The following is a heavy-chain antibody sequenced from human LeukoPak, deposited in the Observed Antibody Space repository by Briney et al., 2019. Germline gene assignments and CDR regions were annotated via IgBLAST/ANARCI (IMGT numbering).Heavy chain of an antibody. CDR2: ISGGGGST. Sequence: GGSLRLPCAASGFTFTSYSMNWVRQAPGKGLEWVSTISGGGGSTYYADSVKGRFTISRDNAKNSLYLQMNSLRVEDTAFYYCAKDNRRHYTSGPNPDSLHWGQGALVTVSS. J-gene: IGHJ4*02. V-gene: IGHV3-23*01. CDR3: AKDNRRHYTSGPNPDSLH. D-gene: IGHD6-19*01. CDR1: GFTFTSYS.